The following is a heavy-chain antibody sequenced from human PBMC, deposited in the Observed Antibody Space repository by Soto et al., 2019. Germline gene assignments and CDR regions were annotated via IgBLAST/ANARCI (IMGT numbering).Heavy chain of an antibody. CDR3: AKDPYSRGGHGGNWFDP. CDR2: ISGSGGST. V-gene: IGHV3-23*01. J-gene: IGHJ5*02. D-gene: IGHD6-19*01. Sequence: VGSLRLSCAASGFTFSSYAMSWVRQAPGKGLEWVSAISGSGGSTYYADSVKGRFTISRDNSKNPLYLQMNTLRAEDRAVYYCAKDPYSRGGHGGNWFDPWGQGTLVTVS. CDR1: GFTFSSYA.